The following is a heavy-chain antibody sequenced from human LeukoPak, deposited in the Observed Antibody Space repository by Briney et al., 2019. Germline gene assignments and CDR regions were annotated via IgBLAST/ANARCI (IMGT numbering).Heavy chain of an antibody. CDR1: GFTFDTYA. CDR2: ISGGGGTT. J-gene: IGHJ4*02. CDR3: AFNWIGLLSGYFDH. D-gene: IGHD1-26*01. V-gene: IGHV3-23*01. Sequence: GSLRLSCAASGFTFDTYAMNWVRQAPGKGLEWVAVISGGGGTTNYADSVKGRFTISRDNSKKMIYLQMNSLRAEDTAVYYCAFNWIGLLSGYFDHWGQGTLVPVSS.